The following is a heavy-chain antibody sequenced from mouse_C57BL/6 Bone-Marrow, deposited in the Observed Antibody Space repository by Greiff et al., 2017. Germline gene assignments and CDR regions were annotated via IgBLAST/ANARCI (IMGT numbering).Heavy chain of an antibody. CDR3: TSYYYGSSHGFAY. CDR2: IDPEDGDT. V-gene: IGHV14-1*01. D-gene: IGHD1-1*01. CDR1: GFNIKDYY. J-gene: IGHJ3*01. Sequence: EVQLQQSGAELVRPGASVKLSCTASGFNIKDYYMHWVKQRPEQGLEWSGRIDPEDGDTEYAPKFQGKATMTADTSSNTAYLQLSSLTSEDTAVYYCTSYYYGSSHGFAYWGQGTLVTVSA.